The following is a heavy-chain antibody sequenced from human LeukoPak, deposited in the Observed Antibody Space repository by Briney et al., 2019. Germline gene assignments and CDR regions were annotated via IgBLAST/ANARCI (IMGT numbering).Heavy chain of an antibody. V-gene: IGHV3-23*01. Sequence: GGSLRLSCAASGFTFSSYAMSWVRQAPGKGLEWVSAISGSGGSTYYADSVKGRFTISRDNSKNTLYLQMNSLRAEDTAVYYCARDLRTDYGDYYYYGMDVWGQGTTVTVSS. CDR3: ARDLRTDYGDYYYYGMDV. CDR2: ISGSGGST. D-gene: IGHD4-17*01. CDR1: GFTFSSYA. J-gene: IGHJ6*02.